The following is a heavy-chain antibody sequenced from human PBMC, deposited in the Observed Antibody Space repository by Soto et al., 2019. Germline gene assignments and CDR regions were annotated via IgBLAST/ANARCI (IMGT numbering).Heavy chain of an antibody. CDR2: ISGTAGNT. V-gene: IGHV3-23*01. Sequence: GGSLRLSCAASGFTFTSCAMSWVRQAPGKGLEWVSAISGTAGNTHHADSVKGRFTISRDISKNTLYLQMNSLRAEDTAVYYCAKGDWDYIAGHFDYWGQGTLVTVYS. CDR1: GFTFTSCA. D-gene: IGHD1-7*01. CDR3: AKGDWDYIAGHFDY. J-gene: IGHJ4*02.